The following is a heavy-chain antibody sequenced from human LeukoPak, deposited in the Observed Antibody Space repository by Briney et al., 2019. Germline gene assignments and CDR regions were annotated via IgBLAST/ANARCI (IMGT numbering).Heavy chain of an antibody. CDR1: GFTVSSNY. CDR3: AKGSSGWVNFDY. V-gene: IGHV3-23*01. J-gene: IGHJ4*02. Sequence: GGSLRLSCAASGFTVSSNYMSWVRQAPGKGLEWVSAISGSGGSTYYADSVKGRFTISRDNSKNTLYLQMNSLRAEDTAVYYCAKGSSGWVNFDYWGQGTLVTVSS. D-gene: IGHD6-19*01. CDR2: ISGSGGST.